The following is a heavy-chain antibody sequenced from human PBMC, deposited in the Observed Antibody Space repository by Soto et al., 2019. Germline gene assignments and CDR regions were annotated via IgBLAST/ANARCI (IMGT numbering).Heavy chain of an antibody. CDR3: ARARPKIQLWLSGFDY. D-gene: IGHD5-18*01. CDR2: INHSGST. J-gene: IGHJ4*02. V-gene: IGHV4-34*01. CDR1: GGSFSGYY. Sequence: SETLSLTCAVYGGSFSGYYWSWIRQPPGKGLEWIGEINHSGSTNYNPSLKSRVTISVDTSKNQFSLRLSSVTAADTAVYYCARARPKIQLWLSGFDYWGQGTLVTVSS.